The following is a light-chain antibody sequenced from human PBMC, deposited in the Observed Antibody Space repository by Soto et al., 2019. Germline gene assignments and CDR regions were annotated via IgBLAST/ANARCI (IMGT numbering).Light chain of an antibody. CDR2: RAS. CDR1: QSVSGDY. Sequence: VLTQSPGTLSLSAGQRATLSCRASQSVSGDYIAWYQQKSGQAPRLLIYRASSRAAGIPDRFSGSGSGTDFTLTISRLESEDFAVYYCQQYDSSPLISFGQGTRLEIK. CDR3: QQYDSSPLIS. J-gene: IGKJ5*01. V-gene: IGKV3-20*01.